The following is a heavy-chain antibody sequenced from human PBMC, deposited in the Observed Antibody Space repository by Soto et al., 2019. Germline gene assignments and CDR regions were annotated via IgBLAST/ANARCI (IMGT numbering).Heavy chain of an antibody. CDR3: TIDLITGSRPGGSWSDP. J-gene: IGHJ5*02. D-gene: IGHD1-20*01. V-gene: IGHV3-15*01. CDR1: GFTFSNAW. CDR2: IKRKSDDGTT. Sequence: PGGSLRLSCTTSGFTFSNAWMSWVRQAPGKGLGWVGRIKRKSDDGTTDYAASVKGRFSISRDDSKSSLYLQMNSLKTEDTGVYYCTIDLITGSRPGGSWSDPWGQGTMVTVSS.